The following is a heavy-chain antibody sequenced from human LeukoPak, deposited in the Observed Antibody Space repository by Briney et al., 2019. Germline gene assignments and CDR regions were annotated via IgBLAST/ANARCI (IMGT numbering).Heavy chain of an antibody. CDR3: ARGPSGYCSGGSCYYSGGY. CDR1: GFTFSSYS. CDR2: ISSSSSYI. Sequence: GGSLRLSCAASGFTFSSYSMNWVRQAPGKGLEWVSSISSSSSYIYYADSVKGRFTISRDNAKNSLNLQMNSLRAEDTAVYYCARGPSGYCSGGSCYYSGGYWGQGTLVTVSS. V-gene: IGHV3-21*01. J-gene: IGHJ4*02. D-gene: IGHD2-15*01.